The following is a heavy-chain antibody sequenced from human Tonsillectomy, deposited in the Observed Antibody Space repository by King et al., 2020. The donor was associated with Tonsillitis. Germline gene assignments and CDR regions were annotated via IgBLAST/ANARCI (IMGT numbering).Heavy chain of an antibody. D-gene: IGHD6-19*01. CDR1: GFTFDDYA. CDR2: ISWNSGSI. V-gene: IGHV3-9*01. Sequence: VQLMESGGGLVQPGRSLRLSCAASGFTFDDYAMHWVRHAPGKGLEWVSGISWNSGSIGYADSVKGRFTISRDNAKNSLYLQMNSLRAEDTALYYCAKHSTHHSSGWIGDYYYGMGVWGQGTTVTVSS. J-gene: IGHJ6*02. CDR3: AKHSTHHSSGWIGDYYYGMGV.